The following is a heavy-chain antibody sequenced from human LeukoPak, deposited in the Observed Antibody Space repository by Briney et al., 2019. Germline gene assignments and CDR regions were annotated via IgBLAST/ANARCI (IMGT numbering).Heavy chain of an antibody. CDR3: AGDHGGSYGYFDY. V-gene: IGHV1-2*02. Sequence: ASVKVSCKASGYTFTGYYMHWVRQAPGQGLEWMGWINPNSGGTNYAQKFQGRVTMTRDTSISTAYMELSRLRSDDTAVYYCAGDHGGSYGYFDYWGQGTLVTVSS. CDR2: INPNSGGT. D-gene: IGHD1-26*01. J-gene: IGHJ4*02. CDR1: GYTFTGYY.